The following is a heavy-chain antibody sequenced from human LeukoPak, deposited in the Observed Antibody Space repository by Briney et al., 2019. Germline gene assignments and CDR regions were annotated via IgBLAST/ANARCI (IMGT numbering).Heavy chain of an antibody. V-gene: IGHV5-51*01. J-gene: IGHJ4*02. CDR3: ARPSSSSGWTFDY. CDR2: ISPGDSDT. Sequence: GESLKISCQGSGYTFTAYWIAWVRQMPGKDLEWMGIISPGDSDTRYSPSFQGQVTISADKSISTAYLQWSSLKASDTATYYCARPSSSSGWTFDYWGQGTLVTVSS. D-gene: IGHD6-19*01. CDR1: GYTFTAYW.